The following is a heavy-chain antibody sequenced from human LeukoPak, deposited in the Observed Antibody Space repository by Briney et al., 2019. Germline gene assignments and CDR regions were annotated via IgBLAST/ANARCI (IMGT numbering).Heavy chain of an antibody. CDR1: GGSISSYY. J-gene: IGHJ4*02. CDR2: IYYSGST. D-gene: IGHD6-13*01. V-gene: IGHV4-59*01. CDR3: ASYVAADGSHYFDY. Sequence: SETPSLTCSVSGGSISSYYWSWIRQPPGKGLEWIGYIYYSGSTKYNPSLKSRVTISVDTSNNQFSLRLSSVTAADTAVYYCASYVAADGSHYFDYWGQGTLVTVSS.